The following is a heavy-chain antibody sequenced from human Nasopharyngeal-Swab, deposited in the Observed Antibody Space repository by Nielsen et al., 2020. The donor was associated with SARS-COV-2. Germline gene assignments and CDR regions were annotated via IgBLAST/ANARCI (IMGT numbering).Heavy chain of an antibody. D-gene: IGHD4-23*01. J-gene: IGHJ4*02. CDR1: GVTFSSYA. V-gene: IGHV3-23*01. CDR3: AKDLGVESPLWFDY. CDR2: ISGRGGST. Sequence: GESLKISCTASGVTFSSYAMSWVRQAQGKGLEWVSEISGRGGSTYYAESVKGRFTISRDNSKNTLYLQMSSLRAEDTAIYYCAKDLGVESPLWFDYWGQGTLLTVSS.